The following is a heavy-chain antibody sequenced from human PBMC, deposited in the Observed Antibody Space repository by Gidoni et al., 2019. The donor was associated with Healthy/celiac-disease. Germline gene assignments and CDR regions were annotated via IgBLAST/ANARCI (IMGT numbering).Heavy chain of an antibody. CDR3: AGPGEYSGYDWGGYYYYGMDV. D-gene: IGHD5-12*01. Sequence: QLQLVQSGAASKKPGSSVKVSCKASGGTFSSYAISWVRQAPGQGLEGMGRIIPILSIANYAQKFQGRVTITADKSTSTAYMELSSLRSEDTAVYCCAGPGEYSGYDWGGYYYYGMDVWGQGTTVTVSS. V-gene: IGHV1-69*09. J-gene: IGHJ6*02. CDR2: IIPILSIA. CDR1: GGTFSSYA.